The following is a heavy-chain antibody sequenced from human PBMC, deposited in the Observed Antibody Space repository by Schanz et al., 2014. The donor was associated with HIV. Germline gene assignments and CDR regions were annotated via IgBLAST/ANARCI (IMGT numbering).Heavy chain of an antibody. CDR3: ARVKGAVDY. J-gene: IGHJ4*02. V-gene: IGHV3-48*04. Sequence: EVQLLESGGDLAQPGDSLRLSCVASGFVFRDFAMAWVRQAPGMGLEWVSYISSSSNTINYADSVKGRFTISRDNTKSSLYLQMNSLRAEDTAVYYCARVKGAVDYWGQGTLVTVSS. CDR2: ISSSSNTI. CDR1: GFVFRDFA.